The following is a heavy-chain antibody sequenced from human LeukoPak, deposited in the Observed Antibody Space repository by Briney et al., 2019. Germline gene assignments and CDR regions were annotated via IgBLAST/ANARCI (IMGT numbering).Heavy chain of an antibody. J-gene: IGHJ4*02. CDR3: ARSSGYSYGRRWFDY. D-gene: IGHD5-18*01. CDR1: GGSISSDNYY. Sequence: SETLSLTCTVSGGSISSDNYYWSWIRQPAGKGLEWIGRSYRSGSTNYNPSLKSRVTISVDTSKNQFSLKLSFVTAADTAVYYCARSSGYSYGRRWFDYWGQGTLVTVSS. V-gene: IGHV4-61*02. CDR2: SYRSGST.